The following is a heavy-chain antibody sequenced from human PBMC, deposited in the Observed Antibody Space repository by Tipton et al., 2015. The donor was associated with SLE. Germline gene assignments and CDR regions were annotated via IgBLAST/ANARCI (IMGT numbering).Heavy chain of an antibody. CDR3: ARDAVDGYRGGAVDS. D-gene: IGHD5-24*01. V-gene: IGHV4-39*07. CDR1: GDSISRSSYR. Sequence: TLSLTCTVSGDSISRSSYRWGWIRQPPGKGLEWIGSICYRGTTYYNPSLKSRVTISVDTSKNQLSLKLRSVTAADTAVYYCARDAVDGYRGGAVDSWGQGTLVTVSS. J-gene: IGHJ4*02. CDR2: ICYRGTT.